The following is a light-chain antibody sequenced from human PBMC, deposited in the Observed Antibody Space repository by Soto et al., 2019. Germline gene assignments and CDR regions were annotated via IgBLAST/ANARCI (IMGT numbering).Light chain of an antibody. V-gene: IGKV1-39*01. CDR2: AAS. Sequence: DIQMTQSPSSLSASVGDRVTITCRASQSISSYLNWYQQQPGKAPKLLIYAASSLQSGVPSRFSGSGSGTDVTLTISSVQPADFATYYCEQSFSTPFTFGPGTKVDIK. J-gene: IGKJ3*01. CDR1: QSISSY. CDR3: EQSFSTPFT.